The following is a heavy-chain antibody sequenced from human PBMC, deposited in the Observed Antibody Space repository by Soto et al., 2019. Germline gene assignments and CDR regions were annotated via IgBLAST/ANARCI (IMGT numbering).Heavy chain of an antibody. CDR1: GGSISSGGYY. CDR2: TYYSGSA. D-gene: IGHD5-12*01. J-gene: IGHJ6*02. CDR3: ARDRRVSGPHYYYYGMDV. Sequence: QVQLQESGPGLVKPSQTLSLTCTVSGGSISSGGYYWSWIRQHPGKGLEWIGYTYYSGSAYYNPSLQSRVTISVDTSKNQFSMKLSSVTAADTAVYNCARDRRVSGPHYYYYGMDVWGQGTTVTVSS. V-gene: IGHV4-31*03.